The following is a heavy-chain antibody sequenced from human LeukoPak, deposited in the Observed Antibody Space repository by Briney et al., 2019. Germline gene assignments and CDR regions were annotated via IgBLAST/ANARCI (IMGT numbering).Heavy chain of an antibody. J-gene: IGHJ3*02. CDR2: LNPSGGST. D-gene: IGHD3-22*01. CDR1: GYTFTSSG. CDR3: ARDLKAADYDTEGSFDI. V-gene: IGHV1-46*01. Sequence: ASVKVSSKASGYTFTSSGISCVRQTPGQGVGWMGILNPSGGSTSYEQKSQGRVTMTRDTSTSTVYMEVSSLRSDDTAVYYCARDLKAADYDTEGSFDIWGQGTMVTVSS.